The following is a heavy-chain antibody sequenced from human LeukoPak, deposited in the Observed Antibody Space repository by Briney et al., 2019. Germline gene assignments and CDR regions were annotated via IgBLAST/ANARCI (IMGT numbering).Heavy chain of an antibody. CDR2: IYYSGST. CDR3: ARTHYDILTGSYYFDY. Sequence: PPETLSLTCTDSGGSISSSYWSWIRQPPPKGLEWIGYIYYSGSTNYNPSLKSRVTISADTSKNQFSLRLSSVAAADTAVYYCARTHYDILTGSYYFDYWGQGTLVSVSS. D-gene: IGHD3-9*01. V-gene: IGHV4-59*01. CDR1: GGSISSSY. J-gene: IGHJ4*02.